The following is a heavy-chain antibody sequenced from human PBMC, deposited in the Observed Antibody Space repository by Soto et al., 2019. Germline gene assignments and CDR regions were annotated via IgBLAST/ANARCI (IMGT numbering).Heavy chain of an antibody. D-gene: IGHD4-17*01. V-gene: IGHV4-31*03. CDR3: ARTTVTTFFDY. CDR1: GGSISSGGYY. J-gene: IGHJ4*02. CDR2: IYYSGST. Sequence: PSETLSLTCTVSGGSISSGGYYWSWIRQHPGKGLEWIGYIYYSGSTYYNPSLKSRVTISVDTSKKQFSLKLSSVTAADTAVYYCARTTVTTFFDYWGQGTLVTVSS.